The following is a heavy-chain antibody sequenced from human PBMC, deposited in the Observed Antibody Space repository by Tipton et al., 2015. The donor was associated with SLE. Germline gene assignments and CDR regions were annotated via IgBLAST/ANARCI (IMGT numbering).Heavy chain of an antibody. J-gene: IGHJ3*02. CDR2: IYYSGST. V-gene: IGHV4-59*01. CDR1: GGSISSYY. CDR3: ARRADAFDI. Sequence: TLSLTCTVSGGSISSYYWSWIRQPPGKGLEWIGYIYYSGSTNYNPSLKSRATISVDTSKNQFSLKLSSVTAADTAVYYCARRADAFDIWGQGTVVTVSS.